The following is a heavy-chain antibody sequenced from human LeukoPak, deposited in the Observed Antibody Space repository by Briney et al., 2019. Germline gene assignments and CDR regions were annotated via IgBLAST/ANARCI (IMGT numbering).Heavy chain of an antibody. CDR2: IYTSGST. D-gene: IGHD3-22*01. J-gene: IGHJ3*01. Sequence: PSETQSLTCTVSGGSLSSGSYYWSWIRQPAGKGLEWIGRIYTSGSTNYNPSLKSRVTISVDTSKNQFSLKLSSVTAADTAVYYCATGVNYYDLWGQGTMVTVSS. CDR1: GGSLSSGSYY. V-gene: IGHV4-61*02. CDR3: ATGVNYYDL.